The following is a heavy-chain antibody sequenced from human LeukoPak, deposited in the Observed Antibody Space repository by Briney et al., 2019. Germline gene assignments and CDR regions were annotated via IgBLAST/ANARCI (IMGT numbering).Heavy chain of an antibody. Sequence: SETLSLTCTVSGGSISNTNYYWGWIRQPPGTGLEWIGSIYYSGRTYYNPSLKSRVTISVDTSKYQFSLKLSSVTAADTAVYYCARLPSSRAGYYFDYWGQGTLVTVSS. D-gene: IGHD3-10*01. J-gene: IGHJ4*02. V-gene: IGHV4-39*01. CDR2: IYYSGRT. CDR1: GGSISNTNYY. CDR3: ARLPSSRAGYYFDY.